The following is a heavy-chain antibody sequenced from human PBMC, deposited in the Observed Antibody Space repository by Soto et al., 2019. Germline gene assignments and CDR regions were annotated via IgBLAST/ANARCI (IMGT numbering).Heavy chain of an antibody. V-gene: IGHV1-69*01. CDR1: GGTFSDLA. Sequence: QVHLVQSGAEVKKPGSSVKVSCKTSGGTFSDLAFSWVRQAPRQGLEWGGGIIPLFGTPNYVREFQGRVSISADESSNTVYMALRSLRSEDTAVYYCASERVAEMATGGYFDNWGQGTLVTVSS. CDR3: ASERVAEMATGGYFDN. D-gene: IGHD5-12*01. CDR2: IIPLFGTP. J-gene: IGHJ4*02.